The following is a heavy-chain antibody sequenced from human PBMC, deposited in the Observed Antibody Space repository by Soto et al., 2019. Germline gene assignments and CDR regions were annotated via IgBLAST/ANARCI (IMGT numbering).Heavy chain of an antibody. CDR1: GYTFTSYD. CDR3: ARGRDARYFAWLYPPYYYGMDV. V-gene: IGHV1-8*01. D-gene: IGHD3-9*01. CDR2: MNPNSGNT. Sequence: QVQLVQSGAEVKKPGASVKVSCKASGYTFTSYDINWVRQATGQGLEWMGWMNPNSGNTGYAQKFQGRVTMTRNTAIGTAYMGLSSLRSEATAVYYCARGRDARYFAWLYPPYYYGMDVWGQGTTVTVSS. J-gene: IGHJ6*02.